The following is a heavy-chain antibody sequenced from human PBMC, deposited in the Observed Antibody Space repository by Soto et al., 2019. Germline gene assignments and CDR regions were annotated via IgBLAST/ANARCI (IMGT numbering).Heavy chain of an antibody. CDR1: GGSISSSSYY. CDR2: IYYSGST. V-gene: IGHV4-39*01. J-gene: IGHJ4*02. CDR3: ARGRKEKVAAHSSTYTYYFDY. Sequence: PSETLSLTCTVSGGSISSSSYYWGWIRQPPGKGLEWIGSIYYSGSTYYNPSLKSRVTISVDTSKNQFSLKLSSVTAADTAVYYCARGRKEKVAAHSSTYTYYFDYWGQGSLVTV. D-gene: IGHD2-15*01.